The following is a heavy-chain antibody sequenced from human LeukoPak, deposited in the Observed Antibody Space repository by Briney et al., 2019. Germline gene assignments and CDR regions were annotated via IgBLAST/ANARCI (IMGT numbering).Heavy chain of an antibody. V-gene: IGHV3-7*01. CDR1: GFPFNTFW. D-gene: IGHD5-18*01. CDR3: ARDRRYGYYFDY. Sequence: VGSLRLSCAASGFPFNTFWMGWVAEAPRMGLEWVANIKEDGGAKYYVDSVKGRFTISRDNAKNSLYLQMNSLRAEDTAVYYCARDRRYGYYFDYWGQGILVTVSS. CDR2: IKEDGGAK. J-gene: IGHJ4*02.